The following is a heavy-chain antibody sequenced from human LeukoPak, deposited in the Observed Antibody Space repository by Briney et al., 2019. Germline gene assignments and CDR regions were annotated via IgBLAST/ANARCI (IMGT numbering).Heavy chain of an antibody. CDR1: GFTFSSYW. CDR2: IKQDGSEI. CDR3: ARYCGGDCYGMDV. V-gene: IGHV3-7*01. J-gene: IGHJ6*02. D-gene: IGHD2-21*01. Sequence: GRSLRLSCAASGFTFSSYWMSWVRQAPGKGLEWVANIKQDGSEIHYVDSVKGRFTISRENAKKSLYLQMNSLRAEDTAVYYCARYCGGDCYGMDVWGQGTTVTVSS.